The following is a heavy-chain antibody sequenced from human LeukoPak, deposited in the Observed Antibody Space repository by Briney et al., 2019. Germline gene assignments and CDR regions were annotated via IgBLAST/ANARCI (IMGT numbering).Heavy chain of an antibody. CDR3: AKAAWQQWLVGYYFDY. D-gene: IGHD6-19*01. CDR2: ISGSGGST. CDR1: GFAFSSYA. V-gene: IGHV3-23*01. J-gene: IGHJ4*02. Sequence: GGSLRLSCAASGFAFSSYAMSWVRQAPGKGLEWVSAISGSGGSTYYADSVKGRFTISRDNSKNTLYLQMNSLRAEDTAVYYCAKAAWQQWLVGYYFDYWGQGTLVTVSS.